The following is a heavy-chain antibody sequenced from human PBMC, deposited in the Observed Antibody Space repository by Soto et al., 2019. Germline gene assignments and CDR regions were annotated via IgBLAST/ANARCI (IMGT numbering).Heavy chain of an antibody. J-gene: IGHJ3*02. Sequence: VQLVESGGGVVQPGRPLRLSCTASGFTFSSYSMSWVRQAPGKGLEWGSHITATGGTTYYADSVKGRFTISRDTSRNSLYLQMNSLRAEDTALYFCAKCMQVNWNYDAFHIWGQGTMVTVSS. CDR1: GFTFSSYS. D-gene: IGHD1-7*01. V-gene: IGHV3-23*04. CDR3: AKCMQVNWNYDAFHI. CDR2: ITATGGTT.